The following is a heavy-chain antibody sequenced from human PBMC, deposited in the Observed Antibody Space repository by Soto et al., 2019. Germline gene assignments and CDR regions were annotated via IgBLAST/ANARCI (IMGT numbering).Heavy chain of an antibody. Sequence: QITLKESGPTLVKPTQTLTLTCTFSGFSLSTSGVGVGWIRQPPVKALEWLALIYRDADKRYSPSLKSRPTITRATSKLQVVLTMTNVYPVDTATYCCEHVFDSSGYKVRNDFDVWGQGTMVTV. J-gene: IGHJ3*01. CDR3: EHVFDSSGYKVRNDFDV. CDR1: GFSLSTSGVG. V-gene: IGHV2-5*02. D-gene: IGHD3-22*01. CDR2: IYRDADK.